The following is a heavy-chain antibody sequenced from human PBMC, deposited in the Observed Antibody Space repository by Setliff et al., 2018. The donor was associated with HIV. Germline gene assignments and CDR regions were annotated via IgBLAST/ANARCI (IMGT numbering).Heavy chain of an antibody. J-gene: IGHJ4*02. CDR2: IKKDGSEE. V-gene: IGHV3-7*01. CDR1: GLTFGDFW. Sequence: GGSLRLSCAASGLTFGDFWMGWVRQAPGKGLEWVANIKKDGSEERYVDSVRGRFTVSRDNAKMSLYLQMNSLRAEDTAVYYCARNQAIYDFWSGSPDLSDFWGQGTLVTVSS. CDR3: ARNQAIYDFWSGSPDLSDF. D-gene: IGHD3-3*01.